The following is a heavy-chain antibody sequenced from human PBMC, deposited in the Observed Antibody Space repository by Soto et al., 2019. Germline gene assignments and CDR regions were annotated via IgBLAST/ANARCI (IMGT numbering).Heavy chain of an antibody. CDR1: GFTFNSYS. CDR2: ISSSSTFI. V-gene: IGHV3-21*01. D-gene: IGHD1-1*01. Sequence: GGSLRLSCAASGFTFNSYSMNWGRQAPGKGLEWVSSISSSSTFIYDADSVKGRFSISRDNAKNSLFLQMNSLRAEDTAVYFCARGRPTGYSYYGMDVWGQGTTVTVSS. J-gene: IGHJ6*02. CDR3: ARGRPTGYSYYGMDV.